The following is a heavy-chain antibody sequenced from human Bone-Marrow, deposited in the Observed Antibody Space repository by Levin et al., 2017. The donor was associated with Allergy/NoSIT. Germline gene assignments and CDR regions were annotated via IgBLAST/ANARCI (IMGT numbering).Heavy chain of an antibody. J-gene: IGHJ4*02. CDR2: INPNSGGA. D-gene: IGHD6-6*01. V-gene: IGHV1-2*06. Sequence: ASVKVSCKASGYTFTGYYMHWVRQAPGQGLEWMGRINPNSGGANYAQKFQGRVTMTRDTSISTAYMELSRLRSDDTAVYYCARGRGAARHFDYWGQGTLVTVSS. CDR1: GYTFTGYY. CDR3: ARGRGAARHFDY.